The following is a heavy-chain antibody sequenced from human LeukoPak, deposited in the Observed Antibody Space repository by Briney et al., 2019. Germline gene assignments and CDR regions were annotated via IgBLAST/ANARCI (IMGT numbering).Heavy chain of an antibody. CDR3: ARAMLDSSGRDY. CDR2: IDTDGSNT. J-gene: IGHJ4*02. CDR1: GFTFSDYS. D-gene: IGHD3-22*01. V-gene: IGHV3-74*01. Sequence: QTGGSLRLSCAASGFTFSDYSMNWVRQAPWKGLVWVSRIDTDGSNTGYADSVKGRFTISRDNAKNTVYLQINSLRAEDTALYYCARAMLDSSGRDYWGQGTLVTVSS.